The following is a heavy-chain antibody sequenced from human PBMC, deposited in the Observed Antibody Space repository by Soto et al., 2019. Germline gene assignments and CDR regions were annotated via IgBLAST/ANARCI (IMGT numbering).Heavy chain of an antibody. CDR3: AKGTSLPIFGVVTPLDY. CDR1: GFTFSSYA. J-gene: IGHJ4*02. CDR2: ISGSGGST. Sequence: EVQLLESGGGLVQPGGSLRLSCAASGFTFSSYAMSWVRQAPGKGLEWVSAISGSGGSTYYADSVKGRFTISRDNSKNTLYLHMNSLRAEDTAVYYCAKGTSLPIFGVVTPLDYWGQGTLVTVSS. V-gene: IGHV3-23*01. D-gene: IGHD3-3*01.